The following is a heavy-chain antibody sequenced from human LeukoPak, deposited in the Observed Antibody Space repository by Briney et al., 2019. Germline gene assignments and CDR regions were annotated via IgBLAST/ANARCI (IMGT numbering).Heavy chain of an antibody. CDR1: GFNFTNYN. J-gene: IGHJ3*02. Sequence: PGGSLRLSCAASGFNFTNYNMNWVRQAPGKGLGWVSSIHSSSGSIYYADSLKGRFTISRDNAKNSLYLQMSSLRAEDTAVCYRARDLAWDAFDIWGQGTMVTVSS. CDR2: IHSSSGSI. V-gene: IGHV3-21*01. CDR3: ARDLAWDAFDI.